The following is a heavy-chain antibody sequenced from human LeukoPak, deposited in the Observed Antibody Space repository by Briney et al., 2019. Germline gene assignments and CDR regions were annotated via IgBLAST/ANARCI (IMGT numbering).Heavy chain of an antibody. J-gene: IGHJ4*02. CDR1: GFTFSSYG. Sequence: GRSLRLSCAASGFTFSSYGMHWVRQAPGKGLEWVAVIWYDGSNKYYADSVKGRFTISRDNSKNTLYLQMNSLRAEDTAVYYCAKDGDSSGWSGGDYWGKGTMVTVSS. V-gene: IGHV3-33*06. CDR3: AKDGDSSGWSGGDY. CDR2: IWYDGSNK. D-gene: IGHD6-19*01.